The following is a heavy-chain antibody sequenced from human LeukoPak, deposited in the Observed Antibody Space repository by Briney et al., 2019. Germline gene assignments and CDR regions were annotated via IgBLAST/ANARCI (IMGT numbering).Heavy chain of an antibody. Sequence: PGGSLRLSCVGSGFTFRSHAMSWVRQAPEKGLEFVSGIYENGGTTYYADSVKGRFSISRDNSKNTLYLQMDSLRGEDTAVYYCAKDFRIGYSAHFDYGGQGALVTVSS. CDR2: IYENGGTT. J-gene: IGHJ4*02. CDR1: GFTFRSHA. D-gene: IGHD2-21*01. CDR3: AKDFRIGYSAHFDY. V-gene: IGHV3-23*01.